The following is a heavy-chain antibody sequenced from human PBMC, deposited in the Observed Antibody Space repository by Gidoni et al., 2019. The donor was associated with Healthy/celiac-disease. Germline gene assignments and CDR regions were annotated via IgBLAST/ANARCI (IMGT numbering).Heavy chain of an antibody. J-gene: IGHJ4*02. CDR3: ARATSPSGDWQSPLDY. Sequence: QVQLVQSGAEVKKPGASVKVSCKASGYTFTGYYMHWVRQAPGQGLEWMGWINPNSGGTNYAQKFQGWVTMTRDTSISTAYMELSRLRSDDTAVYYCARATSPSGDWQSPLDYWGQGTLVTVSS. V-gene: IGHV1-2*04. CDR1: GYTFTGYY. D-gene: IGHD2-21*02. CDR2: INPNSGGT.